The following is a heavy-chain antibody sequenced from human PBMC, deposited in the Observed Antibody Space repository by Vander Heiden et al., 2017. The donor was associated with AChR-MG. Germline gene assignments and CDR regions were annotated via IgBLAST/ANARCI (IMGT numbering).Heavy chain of an antibody. CDR3: ARVIVAAAGTLGHWFDP. D-gene: IGHD6-13*01. J-gene: IGHJ5*02. V-gene: IGHV4-4*07. Sequence: QVQLQESGPGLVTPSETLSLTCPASGGSISSYSWSWIGQPAGKGLEGIGRSYTSGNTNYNPSLKSRVTMSVETSKNQFSLKLGSVTAADTAVYYCARVIVAAAGTLGHWFDPWGQGTLVTVSS. CDR2: SYTSGNT. CDR1: GGSISSYS.